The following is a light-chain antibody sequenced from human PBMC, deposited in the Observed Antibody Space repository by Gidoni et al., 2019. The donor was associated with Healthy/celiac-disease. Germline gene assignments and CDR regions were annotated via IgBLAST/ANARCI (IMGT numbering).Light chain of an antibody. Sequence: QAALTQPASGYGSPGQSITISCTGTSSDVGGYNYVSWYQQQSGKAPKLMIYDVSNRPSGVSNRFSGSKSGNTASLTISGLQAEDEADYYCSSYTSSSTLAFGGGTKLTVL. J-gene: IGLJ2*01. CDR3: SSYTSSSTLA. CDR2: DVS. V-gene: IGLV2-14*03. CDR1: SSDVGGYNY.